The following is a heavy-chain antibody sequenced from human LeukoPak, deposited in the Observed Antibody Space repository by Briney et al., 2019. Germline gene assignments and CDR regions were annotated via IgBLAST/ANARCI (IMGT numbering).Heavy chain of an antibody. J-gene: IGHJ4*02. Sequence: GGSLRLSCAASGFTFSSYAMHWVRQAPGKGLEWVAVISYDGSNKYYADSVKGRFTISRDNSKNTLYLQMNSPRAEDTAVYYCASPRAPDFDYWGQGTLVTVSS. CDR3: ASPRAPDFDY. CDR2: ISYDGSNK. V-gene: IGHV3-30*04. D-gene: IGHD5-24*01. CDR1: GFTFSSYA.